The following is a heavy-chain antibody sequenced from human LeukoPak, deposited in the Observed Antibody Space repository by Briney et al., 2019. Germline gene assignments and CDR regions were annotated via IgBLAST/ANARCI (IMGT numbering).Heavy chain of an antibody. J-gene: IGHJ5*02. D-gene: IGHD2-2*01. CDR3: ARGAAPPLPATAFDP. CDR1: GGSISSYY. V-gene: IGHV4-59*01. CDR2: IYYSGST. Sequence: SETVSLTCTVSGGSISSYYWSWIRQPPGKGLEWIGYIYYSGSTNYNPSLKSRVTISVDTSKNQFSLKLSSVTAADTAVYYCARGAAPPLPATAFDPWGQGTLVTVSS.